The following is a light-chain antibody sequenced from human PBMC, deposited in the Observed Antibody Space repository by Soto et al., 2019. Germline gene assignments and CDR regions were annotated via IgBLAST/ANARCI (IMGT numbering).Light chain of an antibody. J-gene: IGKJ4*01. CDR3: LQDYNYPLT. CDR1: QGIRND. CDR2: AAS. V-gene: IGKV1-6*01. Sequence: AIQMTQSPSSLSASVGDRVTITCRASQGIRNDLGWYQQKPGKAPKLLIYAASSLQSGVPSRFSGSGSGTDLTLTISNLQPEDFATYYCLQDYNYPLTFGGGTKVEIK.